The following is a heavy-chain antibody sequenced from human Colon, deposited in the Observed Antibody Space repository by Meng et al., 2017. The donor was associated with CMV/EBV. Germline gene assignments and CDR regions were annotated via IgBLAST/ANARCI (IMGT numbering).Heavy chain of an antibody. CDR2: IKEDGSEQ. CDR3: GKNRVES. D-gene: IGHD3-10*01. CDR1: GFSFSNFW. V-gene: IGHV3-7*01. J-gene: IGHJ4*02. Sequence: GGSLRLSCVASGFSFSNFWMSWVRQAPGKGLEWVANIKEDGSEQFYADSVKGRFTISRDNAKNSLYLQMNSLRAGDTALYYCGKNRVESWGQRTLVTVSS.